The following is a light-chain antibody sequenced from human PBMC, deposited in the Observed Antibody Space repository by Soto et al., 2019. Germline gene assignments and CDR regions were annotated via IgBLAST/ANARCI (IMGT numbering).Light chain of an antibody. J-gene: IGKJ1*01. CDR2: AAF. Sequence: DMQMTQSPPSLSASVGDTVSITCRASQDIRTFLNWYQHKPGIAPKLLISAAFNLQSGVPSRFGGSRSETDFTLTISSLQPEDFATYYCQQSYTMPWTFGQGTKVEIK. CDR1: QDIRTF. CDR3: QQSYTMPWT. V-gene: IGKV1-39*01.